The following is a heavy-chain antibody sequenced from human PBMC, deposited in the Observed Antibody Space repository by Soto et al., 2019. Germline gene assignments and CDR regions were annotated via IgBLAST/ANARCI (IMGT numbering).Heavy chain of an antibody. J-gene: IGHJ5*02. Sequence: QVQLQQWGAGLLKPSETLSLTCGVFNGSVSGYYWSWIRQTLGEGLVWIGQITHSGSTKDNATLKTQRTISIDTSKNQFSIKLTSVTAADTAVYYCGRGGTGRFLPRQLFPYESWGQGTRVTVSP. V-gene: IGHV4-34*01. CDR3: GRGGTGRFLPRQLFPYES. D-gene: IGHD6-13*01. CDR2: ITHSGST. CDR1: NGSVSGYY.